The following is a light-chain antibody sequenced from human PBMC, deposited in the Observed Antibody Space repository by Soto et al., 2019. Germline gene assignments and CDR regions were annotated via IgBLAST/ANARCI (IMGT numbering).Light chain of an antibody. Sequence: EIVMTQSPATLSVSPRERATLSCRASQSVSSNLAWYQQKPRQAPRLIIYGASTRATGIPARFSGSGSGTEFPLIIRRLQSEEFAVYYCQHYNNWPPWTFGQGTNVEIK. J-gene: IGKJ1*01. CDR2: GAS. CDR3: QHYNNWPPWT. CDR1: QSVSSN. V-gene: IGKV3-15*01.